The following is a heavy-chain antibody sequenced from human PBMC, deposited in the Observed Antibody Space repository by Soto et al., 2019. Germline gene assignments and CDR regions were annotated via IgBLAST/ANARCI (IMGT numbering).Heavy chain of an antibody. J-gene: IGHJ4*02. CDR2: ISGGGGST. CDR1: GFSFSIYA. V-gene: IGHV3-23*01. CDR3: AKDPTSYDSSAQFDS. D-gene: IGHD3-22*01. Sequence: GSLRLSCAASGFSFSIYAMNWVRQAPGKGLEWVSGISGGGGSTYHADSVKGRFTISRDNSKNTLYLQMSSLRAEDTAVYYCAKDPTSYDSSAQFDSWGQGTLVTVSS.